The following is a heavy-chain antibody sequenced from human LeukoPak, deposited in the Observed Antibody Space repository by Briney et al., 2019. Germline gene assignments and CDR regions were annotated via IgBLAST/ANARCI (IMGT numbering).Heavy chain of an antibody. CDR2: IYTSGST. D-gene: IGHD6-13*01. Sequence: PSETLSLTCTVSGGSISSYYWSWIRQPAGKGLEWIGRIYTSGSTNCNPSLKSRVTISVDKSKNQFSLKLSSVTAADTAVYYCARAGYSSSWYWGAFDIWGQGTMVTVSS. CDR1: GGSISSYY. J-gene: IGHJ3*02. CDR3: ARAGYSSSWYWGAFDI. V-gene: IGHV4-4*07.